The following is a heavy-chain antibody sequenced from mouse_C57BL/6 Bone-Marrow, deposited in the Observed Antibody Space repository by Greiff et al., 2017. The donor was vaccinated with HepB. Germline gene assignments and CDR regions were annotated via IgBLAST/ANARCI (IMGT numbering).Heavy chain of an antibody. D-gene: IGHD4-1*01. CDR1: GFTFSNYW. CDR3: TLLGFAY. J-gene: IGHJ3*01. CDR2: IRLKSDNYAT. V-gene: IGHV6-3*01. Sequence: EVQVVESGGGLVQPGGSMKLSCVASGFTFSNYWMNWVRQSPEKGLEWVAQIRLKSDNYATHYAESVKGRFTISRDDSKSSVYLQMNNLRAEDTGIYYCTLLGFAYWGQGTLVTVSA.